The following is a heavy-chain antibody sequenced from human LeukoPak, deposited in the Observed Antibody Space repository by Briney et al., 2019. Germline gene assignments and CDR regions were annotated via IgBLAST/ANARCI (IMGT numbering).Heavy chain of an antibody. J-gene: IGHJ4*02. CDR3: ARHLGVTTARYCFDY. Sequence: KPGGSLRLSCAASGFTFSDYYMTWIRQAPGKGLEWVSYISSGSTMYYADSVKGRFTISKDNSKNSLYLQMNSLRAEDTAVYYCARHLGVTTARYCFDYWGQGTLVTVSS. CDR1: GFTFSDYY. CDR2: ISSGSTM. D-gene: IGHD6-6*01. V-gene: IGHV3-69-1*01.